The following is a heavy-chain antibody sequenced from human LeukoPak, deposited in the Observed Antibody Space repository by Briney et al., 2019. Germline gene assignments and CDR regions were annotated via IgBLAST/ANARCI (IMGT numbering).Heavy chain of an antibody. CDR3: AREFWNYRSGNLQAFDI. Sequence: SETLSLTCTVSGGSISSYYWGWIRQPAGKGLEWIGRIYTSGSTKYNPSLKSRVTISVDTSKNQFSLRLSSVTAADTAVYYCAREFWNYRSGNLQAFDIWGQGTMVTVSS. J-gene: IGHJ3*02. CDR1: GGSISSYY. D-gene: IGHD3-10*01. V-gene: IGHV4-4*07. CDR2: IYTSGST.